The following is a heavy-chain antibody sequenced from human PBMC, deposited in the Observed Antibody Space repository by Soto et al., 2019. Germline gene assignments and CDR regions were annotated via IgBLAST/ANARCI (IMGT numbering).Heavy chain of an antibody. CDR3: AREWGSYGSGIDY. CDR1: GGSISSGDYY. V-gene: IGHV4-30-4*01. J-gene: IGHJ4*02. D-gene: IGHD3-10*01. Sequence: QVQLQESGPGLVKPSQTLSLTCTVSGGSISSGDYYWSWIRQPPGKGLEWIGYIHYSGSTYYNPSLKSRVTISVDTSKNQFSLKLSSVTAADTAVYYCAREWGSYGSGIDYWGQGTLVTVSS. CDR2: IHYSGST.